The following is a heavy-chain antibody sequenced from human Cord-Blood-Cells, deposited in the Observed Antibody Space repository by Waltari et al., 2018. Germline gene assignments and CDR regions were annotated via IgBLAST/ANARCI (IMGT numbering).Heavy chain of an antibody. J-gene: IGHJ3*02. Sequence: QVQLVESGGGVVQPGRSLRLSCSASGFTFSSYAMHWVRQAPGKGLEWVAVISYDGSNKYYAEPVKGRFTISRDNSKNTLYLQMNSLRAEDTAVYYCARDLADAFDIWGQGTMVTVSS. V-gene: IGHV3-30-3*01. CDR3: ARDLADAFDI. CDR2: ISYDGSNK. CDR1: GFTFSSYA.